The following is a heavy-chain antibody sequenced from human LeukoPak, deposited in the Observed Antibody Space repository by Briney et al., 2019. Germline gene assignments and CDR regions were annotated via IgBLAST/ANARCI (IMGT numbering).Heavy chain of an antibody. Sequence: QPGRSLRLSCAASGFTFSSYAMSWVRQAPGKGLEWVSAISGSGGSTYFADSVKGRFTISRDSSKNTLYLQMNSLRAEDTAVYYCAKHNGNYYYYYGLDVWGQGTTVTVSS. CDR1: GFTFSSYA. CDR2: ISGSGGST. V-gene: IGHV3-23*01. D-gene: IGHD1-26*01. CDR3: AKHNGNYYYYYGLDV. J-gene: IGHJ6*02.